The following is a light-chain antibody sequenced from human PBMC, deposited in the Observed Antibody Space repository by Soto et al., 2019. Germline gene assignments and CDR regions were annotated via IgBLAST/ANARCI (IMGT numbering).Light chain of an antibody. CDR1: QSITTW. Sequence: DIQMTQSPSTLSASVGDRVTITCRASQSITTWLAWYQQKPGKAPKLLIYNASSLQSGVPSRFSGSGSGIEFTLTISSLQPDDVATYYCQQYNSFSGPFGQGTKLEIK. V-gene: IGKV1-5*01. CDR2: NAS. J-gene: IGKJ2*01. CDR3: QQYNSFSGP.